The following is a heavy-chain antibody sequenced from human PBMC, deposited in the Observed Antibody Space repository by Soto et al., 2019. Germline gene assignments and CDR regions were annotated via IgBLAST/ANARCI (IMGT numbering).Heavy chain of an antibody. CDR2: ISYDGSNK. V-gene: IGHV3-30*18. CDR3: SQGIGSSGWGYFDY. Sequence: ESGGGVVQPGRSLRLSCAASGFTFSSYGMHWVRQAPGKGLEWVAVISYDGSNKYYADSVKGRFTISRDNSKNTLYLQMNSLRAEDTAVYYCSQGIGSSGWGYFDYWGQGTLVTVSS. D-gene: IGHD6-19*01. J-gene: IGHJ4*02. CDR1: GFTFSSYG.